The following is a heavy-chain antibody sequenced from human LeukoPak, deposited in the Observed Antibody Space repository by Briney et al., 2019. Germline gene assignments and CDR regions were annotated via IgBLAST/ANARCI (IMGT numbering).Heavy chain of an antibody. V-gene: IGHV4-4*02. CDR1: GGSISGTNW. D-gene: IGHD1-26*01. CDR3: SRESGPFSPFGY. Sequence: SETLSLTCGVSGGSISGTNWWSWVRQPPGQGLEWIGEISLRGLTNYNPSLRSRLTMSLDESKNQVSLNLTSVTAADTAVYYCSRESGPFSPFGYWGQGTLVTVSS. CDR2: ISLRGLT. J-gene: IGHJ4*02.